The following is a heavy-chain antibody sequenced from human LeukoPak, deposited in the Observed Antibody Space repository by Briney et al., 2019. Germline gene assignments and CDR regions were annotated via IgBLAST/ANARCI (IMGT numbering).Heavy chain of an antibody. D-gene: IGHD3-10*02. CDR1: GFTFSSYG. Sequence: GGSLRLSCAASGFTFSSYGMSWVRQAPGKGLEWVSTISGSGGSTHYADSVKGRFTISRDNSKNTLYLQMNSLRAEDTAVYYCAELGITMIGGVWGKGTTVTISS. V-gene: IGHV3-23*01. J-gene: IGHJ6*04. CDR3: AELGITMIGGV. CDR2: ISGSGGST.